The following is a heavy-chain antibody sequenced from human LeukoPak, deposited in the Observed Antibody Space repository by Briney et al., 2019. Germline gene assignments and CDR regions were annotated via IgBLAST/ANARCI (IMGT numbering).Heavy chain of an antibody. CDR1: GGSISSSNW. Sequence: PSGTPSLTCAVSGGSISSSNWWSWVRQPPGQGLEWIGEIYHSGSTNYNPSLKSRVTISVDKSKNQFSLKLSSVTAADTAVYYCARLTYSSSWYFDYWGQGTLVTVSS. J-gene: IGHJ4*02. V-gene: IGHV4-4*02. CDR2: IYHSGST. D-gene: IGHD6-13*01. CDR3: ARLTYSSSWYFDY.